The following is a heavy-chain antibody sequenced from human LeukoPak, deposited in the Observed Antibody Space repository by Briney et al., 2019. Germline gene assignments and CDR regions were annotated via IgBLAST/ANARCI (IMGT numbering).Heavy chain of an antibody. J-gene: IGHJ4*02. D-gene: IGHD6-13*01. CDR3: ARPRDSGWSKTWDY. Sequence: PGGSLRLSCADSGFTFSSYWMTWVRQAPGKGLEWVANIKQDGSEKYYVDSVKGRFAISRDNAKNSLYLQMNSLTAEDTAVYYCARPRDSGWSKTWDYWGQGTLVTVSS. V-gene: IGHV3-7*03. CDR2: IKQDGSEK. CDR1: GFTFSSYW.